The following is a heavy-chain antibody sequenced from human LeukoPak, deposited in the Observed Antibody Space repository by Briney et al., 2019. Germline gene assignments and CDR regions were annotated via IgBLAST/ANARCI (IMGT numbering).Heavy chain of an antibody. CDR3: ARGGGLDV. V-gene: IGHV3-7*03. J-gene: IGHJ6*02. CDR1: VFTFSSYW. Sequence: GGCLRLSWAASVFTFSSYWMNWARKAPGKGLEWVASINHNGNVNYYVDSVKGRFTISRDNAKDSLYLQMSNLRAEDTAVYFCARGGGLDVWGQGATVTVSS. D-gene: IGHD3-16*01. CDR2: INHNGNVN.